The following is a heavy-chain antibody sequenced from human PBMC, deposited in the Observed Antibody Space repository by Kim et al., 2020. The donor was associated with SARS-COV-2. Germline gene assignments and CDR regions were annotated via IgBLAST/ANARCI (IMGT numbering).Heavy chain of an antibody. J-gene: IGHJ6*02. V-gene: IGHV1-24*01. CDR3: ATRVYYYYGMDV. Sequence: IHAQKFRGRVTMTEDTSTDTAYMELSSLRSEDTAVYYCATRVYYYYGMDVWGQGTTVTVSS.